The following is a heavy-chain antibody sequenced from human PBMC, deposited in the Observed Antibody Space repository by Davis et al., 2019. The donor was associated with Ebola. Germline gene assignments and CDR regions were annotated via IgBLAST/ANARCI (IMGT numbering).Heavy chain of an antibody. CDR3: ARTYSSSSWNYFDS. V-gene: IGHV1-46*01. CDR2: INPSGGST. J-gene: IGHJ4*02. D-gene: IGHD6-6*01. CDR1: GHTFTSYY. Sequence: AASVKVSCKASGHTFTSYYIHWVRQAPGQGLEWMGMINPSGGSTKYAQKFQGSVTMTRDTSTSTVYMELSSLRSEDTAIYYCARTYSSSSWNYFDSWGQGTLVTVSS.